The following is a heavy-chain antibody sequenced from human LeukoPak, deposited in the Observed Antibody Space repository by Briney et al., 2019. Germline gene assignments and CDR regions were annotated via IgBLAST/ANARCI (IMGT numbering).Heavy chain of an antibody. J-gene: IGHJ4*02. Sequence: SETLSLTCTVSGGSISSGSYYWSWIRQPAGKGLEWIGRIYTSGITNYNPSLKSRVTISVDTSKNQFSLKLSSVTAADTAVYYCARGRGSNYDFWSGYYTGVFDYWGQGTLVTVSS. CDR1: GGSISSGSYY. CDR2: IYTSGIT. V-gene: IGHV4-61*02. D-gene: IGHD3-3*01. CDR3: ARGRGSNYDFWSGYYTGVFDY.